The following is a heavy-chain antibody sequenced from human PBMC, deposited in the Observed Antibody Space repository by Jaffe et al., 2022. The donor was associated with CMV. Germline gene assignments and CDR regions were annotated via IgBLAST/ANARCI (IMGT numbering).Heavy chain of an antibody. Sequence: QVQLQQWGAGLLKPSETLSLTCAVYGGSFSGYYWSWIRQPPGKGLEWIGEINHSGSTNYNPSLKSRVTISVDTSKNQFSLKLSSVTAADTAVYYCARGFMAPINRYYYYYMDVWGKGTTVTVSS. CDR3: ARGFMAPINRYYYYYMDV. D-gene: IGHD3-10*01. V-gene: IGHV4-34*01. J-gene: IGHJ6*03. CDR2: INHSGST. CDR1: GGSFSGYY.